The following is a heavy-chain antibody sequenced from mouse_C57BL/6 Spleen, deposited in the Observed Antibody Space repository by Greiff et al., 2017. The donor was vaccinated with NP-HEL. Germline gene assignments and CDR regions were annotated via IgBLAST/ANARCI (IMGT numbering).Heavy chain of an antibody. CDR3: ARRTTVVAHFDY. D-gene: IGHD1-1*01. CDR1: GYTFTSYD. CDR2: IYPRDGST. V-gene: IGHV1-85*01. J-gene: IGHJ2*01. Sequence: QVQLQQSGPELVKPGASVKLSCKASGYTFTSYDINWVKQRPGQGLEWIGWIYPRDGSTTYNEKFKGKATLHVDTSSSTAYMELHSLTYEDSAVYFGARRTTVVAHFDYWGQGTTLTVSS.